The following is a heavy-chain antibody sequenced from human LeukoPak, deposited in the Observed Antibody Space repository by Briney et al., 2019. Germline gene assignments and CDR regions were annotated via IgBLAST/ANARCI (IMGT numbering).Heavy chain of an antibody. Sequence: GASVKVSCKASGYTFTSYGISWVRQAPGQGLEWMGWISAYNGNTNYAQKLQGRVTMTTDTSTSTAYMELRGLRSDDTAVYYCARYVRARTYYYGMDVWGKGTTVTVSS. CDR1: GYTFTSYG. V-gene: IGHV1-18*04. CDR2: ISAYNGNT. J-gene: IGHJ6*04. CDR3: ARYVRARTYYYGMDV. D-gene: IGHD3-16*01.